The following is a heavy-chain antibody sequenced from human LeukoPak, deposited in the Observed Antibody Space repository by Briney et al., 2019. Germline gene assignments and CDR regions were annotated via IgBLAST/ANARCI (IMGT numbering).Heavy chain of an antibody. V-gene: IGHV3-9*01. J-gene: IGHJ3*02. CDR2: ISWNSGSI. CDR3: AKDSYGGNFATFDI. Sequence: GGSLRLSCAASGFTFDDYAMHWVRQAPGKGLEWVSGISWNSGSIGYADSVKGQFTISRDNAKNSLYLQMNSLRAEDTALYYCAKDSYGGNFATFDIWGQGTMVTVSS. CDR1: GFTFDDYA. D-gene: IGHD4-23*01.